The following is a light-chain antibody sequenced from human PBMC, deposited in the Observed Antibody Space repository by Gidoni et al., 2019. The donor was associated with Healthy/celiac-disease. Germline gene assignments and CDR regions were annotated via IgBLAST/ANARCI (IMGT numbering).Light chain of an antibody. CDR3: QRIYSTPRT. CDR1: QSISSS. J-gene: IGKJ1*01. V-gene: IGKV1-39*01. Sequence: DIQMTPSPSSLSASAGDRVTIPCRASQSISSSLNWYQQKPGKAPKLLSYAASSVQRGVPSSFSGSGSGTDFTLPIRSLQPKNFETYSCQRIYSTPRTCGRGTKVEIK. CDR2: AAS.